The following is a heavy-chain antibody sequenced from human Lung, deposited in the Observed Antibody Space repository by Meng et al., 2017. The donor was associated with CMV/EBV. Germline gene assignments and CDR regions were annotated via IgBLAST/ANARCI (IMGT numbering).Heavy chain of an antibody. CDR1: GFTFSSYA. J-gene: IGHJ6*02. Sequence: GGSLRLXCAASGFTFSSYAMHWVRQAPGKGLEWVANIRFDGTNKYHADSVKGRFTISRDNSKNTLYLQMNSLRAEETAVYYCAKRGDSSGTYAMDVWGQGTTVTVSS. CDR2: IRFDGTNK. CDR3: AKRGDSSGTYAMDV. V-gene: IGHV3-30*02. D-gene: IGHD3-22*01.